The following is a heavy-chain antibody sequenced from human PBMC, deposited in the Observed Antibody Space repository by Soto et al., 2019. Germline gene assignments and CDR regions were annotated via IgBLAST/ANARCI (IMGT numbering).Heavy chain of an antibody. D-gene: IGHD4-17*01. J-gene: IGHJ4*02. V-gene: IGHV4-59*01. CDR2: IYYSGST. Sequence: QVQLQESGPGLVKPSETLSLTCTVSGGSISSYYWSWIRQPPGKGLEWIGYIYYSGSTNYNPSLKSRVTISVDTSKNQSSLKLSSVTAADTAVYYSARRYGASFDYWGQGTLVTVSS. CDR3: ARRYGASFDY. CDR1: GGSISSYY.